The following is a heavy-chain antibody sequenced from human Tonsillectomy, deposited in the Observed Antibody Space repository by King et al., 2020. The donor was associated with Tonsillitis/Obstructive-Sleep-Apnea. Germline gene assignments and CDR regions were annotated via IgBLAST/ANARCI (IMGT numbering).Heavy chain of an antibody. D-gene: IGHD3-16*02. V-gene: IGHV3-9*01. CDR2: ISWNSGII. J-gene: IGHJ3*02. Sequence: ELQLVQSGGGLVQPGRSLRLSCAASGFTFDDYAMHWVRQAPGKGLEWVSGISWNSGIIDYADSVKGRFTISRDNAKNSLHLQMNSLRTEDTALYYCARVFPIYGWGSYRPFDIWGQGTLVTVSS. CDR3: ARVFPIYGWGSYRPFDI. CDR1: GFTFDDYA.